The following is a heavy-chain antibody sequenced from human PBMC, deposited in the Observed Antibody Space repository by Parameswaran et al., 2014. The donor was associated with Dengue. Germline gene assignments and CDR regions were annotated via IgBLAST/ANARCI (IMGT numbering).Heavy chain of an antibody. CDR2: ISSSSSYT. D-gene: IGHD6-13*01. J-gene: IGHJ3*02. Sequence: VRQMPGKGLEWVSYISSSSSYTNYADSVKGRFTISRDNAKNSLYLQMNSLRAEDTAVYYCAREEGAAAGSGAFDIWGQGTMVTVSS. CDR3: AREEGAAAGSGAFDI. V-gene: IGHV3-11*05.